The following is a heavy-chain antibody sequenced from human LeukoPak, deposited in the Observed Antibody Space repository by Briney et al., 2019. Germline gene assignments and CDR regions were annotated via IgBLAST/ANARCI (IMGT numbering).Heavy chain of an antibody. V-gene: IGHV4-31*03. J-gene: IGHJ5*01. CDR3: ARVAKYSNYWFDP. D-gene: IGHD4-11*01. CDR1: GGSISSGGYY. CDR2: IDDSGST. Sequence: SETLSLTCTVSGGSISSGGYYWSWLGQHPGKGLEWRGYIDDSGSTYYNPSLKSRVIISVDTTKNQFSLKLSSVTAADAAVYYCARVAKYSNYWFDPWGQGTLVTVSS.